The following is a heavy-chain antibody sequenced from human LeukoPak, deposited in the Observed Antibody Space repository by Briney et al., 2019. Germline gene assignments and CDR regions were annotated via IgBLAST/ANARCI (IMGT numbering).Heavy chain of an antibody. CDR1: GFTSSNYW. D-gene: IGHD3/OR15-3a*01. CDR3: ARPMISVMSLGADF. CDR2: ISSDGSST. J-gene: IGHJ4*02. Sequence: GGSLTLSCAVSGFTSSNYWMHWVRQAPGKGLVWVSCISSDGSSTNYADSVKGRFSISRDNAKNTLYLHMNSLRAEDTALYYCARPMISVMSLGADFWGQGSLVTVSS. V-gene: IGHV3-74*01.